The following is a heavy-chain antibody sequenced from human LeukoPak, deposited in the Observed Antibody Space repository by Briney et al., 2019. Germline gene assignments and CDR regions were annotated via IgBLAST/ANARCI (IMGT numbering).Heavy chain of an antibody. CDR1: GFTFSSYG. D-gene: IGHD6-25*01. J-gene: IGHJ3*02. Sequence: PGGSLRLSCAASGFTFSSYGMHWVRQAPGKGLEWVAFIRYDGSNKYYADSVKGRFTISRDNSKNTLYLQMNSLRAEDTAVYYCAKDPAAQGDAFDIWGQGTMVTVSS. CDR2: IRYDGSNK. CDR3: AKDPAAQGDAFDI. V-gene: IGHV3-30*02.